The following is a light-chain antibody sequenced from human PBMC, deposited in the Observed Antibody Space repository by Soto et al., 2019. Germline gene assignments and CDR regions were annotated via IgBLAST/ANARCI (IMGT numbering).Light chain of an antibody. J-gene: IGKJ1*01. Sequence: EIVLTQSPATRSLSPGERATLSCRASQSVYNYYLAWYQQKPGQAPRLLVNAASNRATGIPDRFSGGGSGTDFTLTISSLEPEDFAVYYCQQYSLSPHTFGQGTRVEV. CDR3: QQYSLSPHT. CDR1: QSVYNYY. CDR2: AAS. V-gene: IGKV3-20*01.